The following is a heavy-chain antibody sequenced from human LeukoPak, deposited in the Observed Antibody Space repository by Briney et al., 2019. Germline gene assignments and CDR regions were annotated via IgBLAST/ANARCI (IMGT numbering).Heavy chain of an antibody. CDR1: GGSFSGYY. D-gene: IGHD3-10*01. CDR3: ARTYYGDNWFDP. CDR2: INHSGST. J-gene: IGHJ5*02. Sequence: TSETLSLTCAVYGGSFSGYYWSWIRQPPGKGLEWIGEINHSGSTNYNPSLKSRVTISVDTSKNQFSLWLSSVAAADTAVYYCARTYYGDNWFDPWGQGTLVTVSS. V-gene: IGHV4-34*01.